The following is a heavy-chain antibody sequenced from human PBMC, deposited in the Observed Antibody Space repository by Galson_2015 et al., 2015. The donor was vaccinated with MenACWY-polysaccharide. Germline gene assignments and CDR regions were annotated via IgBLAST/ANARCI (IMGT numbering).Heavy chain of an antibody. CDR1: GFTFSNAW. CDR3: TMDGYCSGVSCHTGAY. D-gene: IGHD2-15*01. J-gene: IGHJ4*02. Sequence: SLRLSCAASGFTFSNAWMSWVRQAPGKGLEWVGRIKSKTDGGTTDYAAPVQGRFTISRDDSKDTLSLQMSGLKTEDTAVYHCTMDGYCSGVSCHTGAYWGQGTPVTVSS. V-gene: IGHV3-15*01. CDR2: IKSKTDGGTT.